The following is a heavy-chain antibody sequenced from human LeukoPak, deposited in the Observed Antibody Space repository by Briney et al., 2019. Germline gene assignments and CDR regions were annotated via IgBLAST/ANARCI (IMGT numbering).Heavy chain of an antibody. CDR3: AKQRSGGSGWCMGY. D-gene: IGHD6-19*01. Sequence: GGSLRLSCAASRFTFSNYGMHWVRQAPGKGLEWVAVISFDGNSKYYGDSGKGRFTISRDDSTNTLYLQMNSLRTEDTAVYYCAKQRSGGSGWCMGYWGQGTLVTVSS. CDR2: ISFDGNSK. CDR1: RFTFSNYG. V-gene: IGHV3-30*18. J-gene: IGHJ4*02.